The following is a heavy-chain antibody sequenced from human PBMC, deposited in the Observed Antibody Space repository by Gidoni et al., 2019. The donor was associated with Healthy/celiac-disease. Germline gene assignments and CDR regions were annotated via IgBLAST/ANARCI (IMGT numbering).Heavy chain of an antibody. V-gene: IGHV3-9*01. D-gene: IGHD6-19*01. J-gene: IGHJ4*02. Sequence: EVQLVESGGGLRQPGRSLRLSCAASGFTFDDYAMHWVRQAPGKGLEWVSGISWNSGSIGYADSVKGRFTISRDNAKNSLYLQMNSLRAEDTALYYCAKGGVVGAGYRSGGGYFDYWGQGTLVTVSS. CDR1: GFTFDDYA. CDR2: ISWNSGSI. CDR3: AKGGVVGAGYRSGGGYFDY.